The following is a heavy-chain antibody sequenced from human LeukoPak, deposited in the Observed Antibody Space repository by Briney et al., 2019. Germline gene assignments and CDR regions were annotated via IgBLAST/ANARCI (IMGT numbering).Heavy chain of an antibody. CDR1: GYTFTGYY. Sequence: GASVKVSCKASGYTFTGYYMHWVRQAPGQGLEWMGWINPNSGGTNYAQKFQGRVTMTRDTSISTAYMELSSLRSEDTAVYYCATDRHSGRPHDAFDIWGQGTMVTVSS. V-gene: IGHV1-2*02. J-gene: IGHJ3*02. D-gene: IGHD1-26*01. CDR2: INPNSGGT. CDR3: ATDRHSGRPHDAFDI.